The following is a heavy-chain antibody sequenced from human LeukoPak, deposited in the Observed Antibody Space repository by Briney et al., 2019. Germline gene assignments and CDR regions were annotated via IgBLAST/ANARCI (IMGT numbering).Heavy chain of an antibody. Sequence: KTSETLSLTCAVYGGSFSGYYWSWIRQPPGKGLEWIGEINHSGSTNYNPSLKSRVTISVDTSKNQFSLKLSSVTAADTAVYYCARGHYRGGTFDYWGQGTLVTVSS. D-gene: IGHD1-7*01. J-gene: IGHJ4*02. CDR2: INHSGST. CDR3: ARGHYRGGTFDY. CDR1: GGSFSGYY. V-gene: IGHV4-34*01.